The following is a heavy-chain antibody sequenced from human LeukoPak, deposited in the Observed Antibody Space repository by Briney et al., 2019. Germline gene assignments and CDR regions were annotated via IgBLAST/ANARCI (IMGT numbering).Heavy chain of an antibody. Sequence: ASVKVSCKASGYTFTIYGISWVRQAPGQGLEWMGWISAYNGNTNYAQKLQGRVTMTTDTSTSTAYMELRSLRSDDTAVYYCVSVVDFGGSYYGGEFDYWGQGTLVTVSS. D-gene: IGHD1-26*01. CDR1: GYTFTIYG. CDR3: VSVVDFGGSYYGGEFDY. J-gene: IGHJ4*02. V-gene: IGHV1-18*01. CDR2: ISAYNGNT.